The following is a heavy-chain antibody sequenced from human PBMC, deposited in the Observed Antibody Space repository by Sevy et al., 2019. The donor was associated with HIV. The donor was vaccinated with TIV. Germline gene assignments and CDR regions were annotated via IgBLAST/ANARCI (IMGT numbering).Heavy chain of an antibody. CDR2: IKQDGSEK. V-gene: IGHV3-7*01. J-gene: IGHJ6*02. Sequence: GGSLRLSCAASGFTFSSFAMSWVRQAPGKGLEWVANIKQDGSEKYYVDSVKGRFTISRDNAKNSLYLQMNSLRAEDTAVYYCARESARGAYYDFWSGYYDTYYYYYGMDVWGQGTTVTVSS. D-gene: IGHD3-3*01. CDR3: ARESARGAYYDFWSGYYDTYYYYYGMDV. CDR1: GFTFSSFA.